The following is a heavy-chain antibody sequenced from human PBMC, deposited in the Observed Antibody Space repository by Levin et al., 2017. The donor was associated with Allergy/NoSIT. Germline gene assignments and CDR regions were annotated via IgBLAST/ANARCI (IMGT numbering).Heavy chain of an antibody. J-gene: IGHJ4*02. CDR1: GYFISSGYY. CDR2: THHSGTT. CDR3: VRGGVEYASFF. D-gene: IGHD2/OR15-2a*01. Sequence: SETLSLTCAVSGYFISSGYYWSWVQQTPGKGLEWLGTTHHSGTTSYNPSLKGRVTMSVDTSKNQFSLKVIFVTAADTAVYYCVRGGVEYASFFWGQGALVTVSS. V-gene: IGHV4-38-2*01.